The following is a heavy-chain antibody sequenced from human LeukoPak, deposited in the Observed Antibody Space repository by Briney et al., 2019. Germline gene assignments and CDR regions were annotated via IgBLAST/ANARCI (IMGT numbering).Heavy chain of an antibody. CDR1: GFAFSDHW. Sequence: GGSLRLSCAASGFAFSDHWMIWVRQAPGKGLEWVANINHDESKKYYVDSVEGRFTVSRDNAKNSLYLQMNSLRAEDTAVYYCAISTYSSSPSWGQGTLVTVSS. CDR2: INHDESKK. V-gene: IGHV3-7*01. CDR3: AISTYSSSPS. J-gene: IGHJ5*02. D-gene: IGHD6-6*01.